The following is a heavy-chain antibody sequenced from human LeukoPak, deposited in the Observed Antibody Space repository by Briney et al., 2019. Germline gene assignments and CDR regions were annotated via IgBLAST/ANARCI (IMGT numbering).Heavy chain of an antibody. D-gene: IGHD5-24*01. CDR1: GFTVSINY. Sequence: GGSLRLSCAASGFTVSINYISGVRQAPGKGLEWVSVISSGGTTFYADSGKGRFTISRDNSDNTLYLQMNSLRAEDTAVYYCASLRGRDWCRGTLVTVSS. CDR3: ASLRGRD. J-gene: IGHJ4*02. V-gene: IGHV3-53*01. CDR2: ISSGGTT.